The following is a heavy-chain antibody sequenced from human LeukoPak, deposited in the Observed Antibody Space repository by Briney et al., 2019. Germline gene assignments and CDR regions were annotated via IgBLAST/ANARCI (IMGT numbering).Heavy chain of an antibody. CDR3: ARELAAAGMEESFDY. CDR1: GGTFSSYA. V-gene: IGHV1-69*01. J-gene: IGHJ4*02. Sequence: SVKVSCKASGGTFSSYAISWVRQAPGQGLEWMGGIIPIFGTANYAQKFQGRVTITADESTSTAYMELSSLRSEDTAVYYCARELAAAGMEESFDYWGQGTLVTVSS. D-gene: IGHD6-13*01. CDR2: IIPIFGTA.